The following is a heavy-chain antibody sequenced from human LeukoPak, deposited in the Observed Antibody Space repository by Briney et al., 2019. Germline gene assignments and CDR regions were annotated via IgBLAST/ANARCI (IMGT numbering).Heavy chain of an antibody. D-gene: IGHD3-10*01. Sequence: GGSLRLSCAASGFTFSSYAMSWVRQAPGKGLEWVSAISGSGGSTYYADSVKGRFTIPRDNSKNTLYLQMNSLRAEDTAVYYCAKGSLLWFGELEWGQGTLVTVSS. V-gene: IGHV3-23*01. CDR2: ISGSGGST. J-gene: IGHJ4*02. CDR3: AKGSLLWFGELE. CDR1: GFTFSSYA.